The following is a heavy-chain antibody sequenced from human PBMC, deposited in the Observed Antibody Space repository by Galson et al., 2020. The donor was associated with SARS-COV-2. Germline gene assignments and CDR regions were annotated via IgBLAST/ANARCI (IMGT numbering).Heavy chain of an antibody. D-gene: IGHD5-18*01. CDR1: GFPFSTSS. J-gene: IGHJ6*02. CDR3: ARDEGIRGYNYGRLYYGMDV. CDR2: VSTRSSYT. Sequence: NSGGSLRLSCAASGFPFSTSSMNWVRMAPGKGLAWVSTVSTRSSYTYYVYSVKGRFSISRDNPRNSLYLQMNSLRAEDTAVYYCARDEGIRGYNYGRLYYGMDVWGQGTTVTVSS. V-gene: IGHV3-21*01.